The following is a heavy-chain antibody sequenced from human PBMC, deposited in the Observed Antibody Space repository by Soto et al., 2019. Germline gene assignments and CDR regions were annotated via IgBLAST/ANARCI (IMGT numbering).Heavy chain of an antibody. Sequence: SETLSLTCPVSGGSISRGNYYWGWVRQHPGKGLEWIGYIYYSGSTSYNPSLKSRVTISVDTSKSHFSLKLSSVTAADTAVYYCARVFSDSSSFFDPWGQGTLVTVSS. CDR3: ARVFSDSSSFFDP. V-gene: IGHV4-31*03. CDR2: IYYSGST. CDR1: GGSISRGNYY. D-gene: IGHD6-13*01. J-gene: IGHJ5*02.